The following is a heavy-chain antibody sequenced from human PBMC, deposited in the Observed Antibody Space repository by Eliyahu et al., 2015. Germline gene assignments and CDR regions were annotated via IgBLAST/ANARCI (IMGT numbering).Heavy chain of an antibody. CDR2: IIPIFGTA. CDR1: GXXFXSYA. V-gene: IGHV1-69*01. Sequence: QVQLVQSGAEVKKXGSXVKVSCXASGXXFXSYAISWVRQAPGQGLEWMGGIIPIFGTANYAQKFQGRVTITADESTSTAYMELSSLRSEDTAVYYCASSGGATAGIFDYWGQGTLVTVSS. CDR3: ASSGGATAGIFDY. D-gene: IGHD1-26*01. J-gene: IGHJ4*02.